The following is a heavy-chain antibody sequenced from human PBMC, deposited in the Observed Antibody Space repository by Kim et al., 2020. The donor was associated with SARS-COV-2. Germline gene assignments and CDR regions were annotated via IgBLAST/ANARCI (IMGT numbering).Heavy chain of an antibody. CDR1: GFTFSDHY. CDR2: ISSNGRYT. D-gene: IGHD2-2*01. Sequence: GGSLRLSCTASGFTFSDHYMSWVRQAPGMGLEWISYISSNGRYTKYADSVRGRFTISRDNAKNSLFQMNNLRVEDTAIYYCASTPLTRYPHGSGFWGQGT. V-gene: IGHV3-11*03. CDR3: ASTPLTRYPHGSGF. J-gene: IGHJ4*02.